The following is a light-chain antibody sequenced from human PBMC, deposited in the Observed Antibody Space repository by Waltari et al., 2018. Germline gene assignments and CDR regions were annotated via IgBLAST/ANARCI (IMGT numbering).Light chain of an antibody. Sequence: EIVMTQSPAPLSVSPGERVTLSCRASQSVSSKLAWYQQKGGQAPRLLIYGSSTRATGIPARFSGSGSGTEFTLTISSLQSEDFAVYYCQQYDNWPPATFGQGTKVEI. CDR3: QQYDNWPPAT. CDR2: GSS. V-gene: IGKV3-15*01. CDR1: QSVSSK. J-gene: IGKJ1*01.